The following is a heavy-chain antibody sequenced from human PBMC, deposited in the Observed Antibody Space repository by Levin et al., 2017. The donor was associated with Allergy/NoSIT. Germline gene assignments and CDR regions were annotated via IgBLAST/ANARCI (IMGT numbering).Heavy chain of an antibody. CDR1: GFTFSSYW. CDR2: IKPDGSEK. J-gene: IGHJ4*02. V-gene: IGHV3-7*01. D-gene: IGHD6-19*01. Sequence: QSGESLKISCAASGFTFSSYWMSWVRQAPGKGLEWLANIKPDGSEKNYVDSVKGRFTISRDNAQNSLYLQMNSLRAEDTAVYYCARGGAWYNYWGQGTLVTVSS. CDR3: ARGGAWYNY.